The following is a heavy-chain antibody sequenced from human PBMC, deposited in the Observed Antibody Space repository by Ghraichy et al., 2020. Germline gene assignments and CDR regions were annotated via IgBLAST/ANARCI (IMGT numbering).Heavy chain of an antibody. CDR2: ISGSGGST. J-gene: IGHJ5*02. Sequence: GGSLRLSCAASGFTFSSYAMSWVRQAPGKGLEWVSAISGSGGSTYYADSVKGRFTISRDNSKNTLYLQMNSLRAEDTAVYYWAKDLGRWRPNNWFDPWGQGTLVTVSS. CDR1: GFTFSSYA. D-gene: IGHD4-23*01. V-gene: IGHV3-23*01. CDR3: AKDLGRWRPNNWFDP.